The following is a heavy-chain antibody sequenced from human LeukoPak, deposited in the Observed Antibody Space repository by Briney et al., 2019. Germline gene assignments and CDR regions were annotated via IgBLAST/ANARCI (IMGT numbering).Heavy chain of an antibody. CDR3: AKSGTTRGPFDY. V-gene: IGHV3-21*01. J-gene: IGHJ4*02. Sequence: GGSLRLSCAASGFTFSTHNMNWVRQAPGKGLEWVSSISSSSTYIYYADSVKGRFTISRDNAKNSLYLQMNSLRAEDMAVYYCAKSGTTRGPFDYWGQGTLVTVSS. D-gene: IGHD1-1*01. CDR1: GFTFSTHN. CDR2: ISSSSTYI.